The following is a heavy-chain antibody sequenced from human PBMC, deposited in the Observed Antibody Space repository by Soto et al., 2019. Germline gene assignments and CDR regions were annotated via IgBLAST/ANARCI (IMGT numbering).Heavy chain of an antibody. V-gene: IGHV5-51*01. CDR1: GYSFTSYW. CDR3: ARTAAAGEYYYGTDV. J-gene: IGHJ6*02. Sequence: PGESLKISCKGSGYSFTSYWIDWVRQMPGKGLEWMGIIYPGDSDTRYSPSFQGQVTISADKSISTAYLQWSSLKASDTAMYYCARTAAAGEYYYGTDVWGQGTTVTVSS. D-gene: IGHD6-13*01. CDR2: IYPGDSDT.